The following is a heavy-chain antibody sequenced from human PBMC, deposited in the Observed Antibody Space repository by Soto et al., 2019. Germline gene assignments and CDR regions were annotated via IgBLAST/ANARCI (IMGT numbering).Heavy chain of an antibody. D-gene: IGHD4-17*01. CDR2: ISAYNGNT. CDR1: GYTFTSYG. J-gene: IGHJ6*02. CDR3: ARDGRNDYGSHYYYDYGMDV. Sequence: QVQLVQSGAEVKKPGASVKVSCKASGYTFTSYGISWVRQAPGQGLEWMGWISAYNGNTNYAQKLQGRVTMTTDTSTSTAYMEMMSLRSDDTSVYYCARDGRNDYGSHYYYDYGMDVWGQGTTVTVSS. V-gene: IGHV1-18*01.